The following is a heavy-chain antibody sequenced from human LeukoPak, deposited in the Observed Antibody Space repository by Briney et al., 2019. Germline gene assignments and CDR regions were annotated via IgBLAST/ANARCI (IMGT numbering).Heavy chain of an antibody. CDR2: VYGSGST. J-gene: IGHJ5*02. CDR3: AREGTSGTHLNWFDP. Sequence: PSETLYRNCTVPGGSISSYDWSWLRQPPGKGLEWIGHVYGSGSTNYTPSLKSRDTLSVDTSKNQFSLKLSSVTAADTAVYYCAREGTSGTHLNWFDPWGQGTMVTVSS. CDR1: GGSISSYD. V-gene: IGHV4-59*01. D-gene: IGHD1-1*01.